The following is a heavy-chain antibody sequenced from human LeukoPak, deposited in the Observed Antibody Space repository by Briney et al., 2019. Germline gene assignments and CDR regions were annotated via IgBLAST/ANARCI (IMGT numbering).Heavy chain of an antibody. Sequence: SQTLSLTCTVSGGSISSGSYYWSWIRQPAGKGLEWIGRIYTSGSTNYNPSLKSRVTISVDTSKNQFSLKLSSVTAADMAVYYCARDLTAYSSGWYLGWFDPWGQGTLVTVSS. V-gene: IGHV4-61*02. CDR2: IYTSGST. D-gene: IGHD6-19*01. J-gene: IGHJ5*02. CDR1: GGSISSGSYY. CDR3: ARDLTAYSSGWYLGWFDP.